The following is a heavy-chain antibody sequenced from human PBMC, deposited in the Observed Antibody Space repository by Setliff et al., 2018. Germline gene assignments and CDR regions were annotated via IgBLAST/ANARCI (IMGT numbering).Heavy chain of an antibody. CDR3: ARGGDSGSYFLANHDAFDI. CDR1: GGSISSRGYY. J-gene: IGHJ3*02. CDR2: IYYSGST. Sequence: SETLSLTCTVSGGSISSRGYYWGWIRQPPGKGLEWIGSIYYSGSTYYKPSLKSRVTISVDTSKNQFSLKLSSVTAADTAVYYCARGGDSGSYFLANHDAFDIWGQGTMVTVSS. V-gene: IGHV4-39*07. D-gene: IGHD1-26*01.